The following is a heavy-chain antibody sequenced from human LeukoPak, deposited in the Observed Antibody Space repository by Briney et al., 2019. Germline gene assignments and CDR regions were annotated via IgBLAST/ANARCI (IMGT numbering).Heavy chain of an antibody. Sequence: GGSLRLSCAASGFTFSSYSMHWVRQAPGKGLEWVAVIWHDGTQKYYADSVKGRVIISRGNSKSTLYLQMNSLRAEDTAMYYCTRDEADRPGIKVAIADYWGRGTLVTVSS. CDR1: GFTFSSYS. V-gene: IGHV3-33*01. CDR3: TRDEADRPGIKVAIADY. J-gene: IGHJ4*02. CDR2: IWHDGTQK. D-gene: IGHD2-21*01.